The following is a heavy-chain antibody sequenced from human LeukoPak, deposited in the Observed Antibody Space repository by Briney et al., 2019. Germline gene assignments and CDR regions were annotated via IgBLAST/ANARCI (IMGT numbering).Heavy chain of an antibody. Sequence: SETLSLTCTVSGGSRSSSSYYWGWIRQPPGKGLEWIGSIYYSGSTYYNPSLKSRVTISVDTSKNQFSLKLSSVTAADTAVYYCASPGATYFDYWGQGTLVTVSS. J-gene: IGHJ4*02. CDR2: IYYSGST. V-gene: IGHV4-39*01. D-gene: IGHD1-26*01. CDR1: GGSRSSSSYY. CDR3: ASPGATYFDY.